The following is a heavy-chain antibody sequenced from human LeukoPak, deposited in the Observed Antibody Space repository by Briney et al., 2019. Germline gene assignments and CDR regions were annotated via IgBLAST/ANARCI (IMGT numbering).Heavy chain of an antibody. CDR1: GYTFTSYG. D-gene: IGHD6-13*01. J-gene: IGHJ1*01. CDR2: ISAYNGNT. Sequence: ASVKVSCKASGYTFTSYGISWVRQAPGQGLEWMGWISAYNGNTNYAQKLQCRVTMTTDTSTSTAYMELRSLRSDDTAVYYCATSATTAAGTRYFHHWGQGTLVTVSS. CDR3: ATSATTAAGTRYFHH. V-gene: IGHV1-18*01.